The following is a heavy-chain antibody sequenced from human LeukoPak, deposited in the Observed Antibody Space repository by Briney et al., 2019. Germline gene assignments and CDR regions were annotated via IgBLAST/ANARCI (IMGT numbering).Heavy chain of an antibody. D-gene: IGHD4-17*01. Sequence: SETLSLTCTVSGGSISSYYWSWIRQPPGKGLEWIGYIYYSGSTNYNPSLKSRVTISVDTSKNQFSLKLSSVTAADTAVYYWARDDGAHQPRFDPWGQGTLVTVSS. CDR1: GGSISSYY. V-gene: IGHV4-59*01. CDR2: IYYSGST. CDR3: ARDDGAHQPRFDP. J-gene: IGHJ5*02.